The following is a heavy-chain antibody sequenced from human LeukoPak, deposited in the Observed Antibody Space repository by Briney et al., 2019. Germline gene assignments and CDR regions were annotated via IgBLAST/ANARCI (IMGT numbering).Heavy chain of an antibody. J-gene: IGHJ6*03. CDR1: GFTFSSYE. CDR2: ISSSGSTI. Sequence: GGSLRLSCAASGFTFSSYEMNWVRQAPGKGLGWVSYISSSGSTIYYADSVKGRFTISRDNSKNTLYLQMNSLRAEDTAVYYCARDYGGTENYYYYYMDVWGKGTTVTVSS. CDR3: ARDYGGTENYYYYYMDV. V-gene: IGHV3-48*03. D-gene: IGHD4-23*01.